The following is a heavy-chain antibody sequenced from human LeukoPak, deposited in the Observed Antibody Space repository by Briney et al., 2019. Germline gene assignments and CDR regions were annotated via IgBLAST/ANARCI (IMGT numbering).Heavy chain of an antibody. J-gene: IGHJ5*02. V-gene: IGHV4-38-2*02. Sequence: SETLSLTCTVSGYSISSGFYWGWIRQPPGKGLEWIGNIYHSGSTYYNPSLKSRVTISVDTSKNQFSLTLISVTAADTAVYYCARGDYYYSSGSYQGYFDPWGQGTLVTVSS. D-gene: IGHD3-10*01. CDR3: ARGDYYYSSGSYQGYFDP. CDR2: IYHSGST. CDR1: GYSISSGFY.